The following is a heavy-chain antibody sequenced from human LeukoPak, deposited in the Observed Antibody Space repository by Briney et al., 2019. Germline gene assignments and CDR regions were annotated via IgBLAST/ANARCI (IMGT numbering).Heavy chain of an antibody. CDR1: GGSVSNASYY. J-gene: IGHJ4*02. CDR3: ARVRYGSGSYYFDN. D-gene: IGHD3-10*01. CDR2: VYYSGST. V-gene: IGHV4-61*01. Sequence: SETLSLTCTVSGGSVSNASYYWSWIRQPPGKGLDGIGYVYYSGSTNYSPSLQSRVTVSVDTSKNQFSLKLTSVTAADTAVYYCARVRYGSGSYYFDNWGQGTLVTVSS.